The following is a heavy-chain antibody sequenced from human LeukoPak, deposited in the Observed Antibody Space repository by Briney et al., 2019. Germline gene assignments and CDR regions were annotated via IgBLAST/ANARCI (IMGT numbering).Heavy chain of an antibody. CDR1: GGTFSSYA. CDR3: ARQQVVAGFDY. CDR2: IIPILGIA. V-gene: IGHV1-69*04. Sequence: ASVKVSCKASGGTFSSYAISWVRQAPGQGLEWMGRIIPILGIANYAQKFQGRVTITADKSTSTAYMELSSLRSEDTAVYYCARQQVVAGFDYWGQGTLVNVSS. D-gene: IGHD6-19*01. J-gene: IGHJ4*02.